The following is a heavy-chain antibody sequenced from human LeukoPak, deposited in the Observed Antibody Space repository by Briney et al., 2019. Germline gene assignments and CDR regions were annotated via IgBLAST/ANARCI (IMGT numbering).Heavy chain of an antibody. V-gene: IGHV4-39*01. CDR2: IYYRKNT. Sequence: SETLSLTCTVSGGSISSSSAYWGWIRQPPGKGLEWIGSIYYRKNTYYNPSLKSRVTISADTSKNQFSLTLGSVSATDTAAYYCASPRGFSYGYFDYWGQGTLVTVSS. CDR1: GGSISSSSAY. CDR3: ASPRGFSYGYFDY. J-gene: IGHJ4*02. D-gene: IGHD5-18*01.